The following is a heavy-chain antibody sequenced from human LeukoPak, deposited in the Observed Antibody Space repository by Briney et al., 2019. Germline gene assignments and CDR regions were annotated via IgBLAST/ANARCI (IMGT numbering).Heavy chain of an antibody. CDR2: INPSDGSI. V-gene: IGHV1-46*01. D-gene: IGHD6-13*01. CDR1: GYTSTSYW. CDR3: AKAPRNSSTMLDY. J-gene: IGHJ4*02. Sequence: GASVKVSCKASGYTSTSYWIQWVRQAPGQGLEWMGLINPSDGSIAYAHRFQGRVTMTRDTSTSIVYMDLSSLGSEDTAVYYCAKAPRNSSTMLDYWGQGTLLTVSS.